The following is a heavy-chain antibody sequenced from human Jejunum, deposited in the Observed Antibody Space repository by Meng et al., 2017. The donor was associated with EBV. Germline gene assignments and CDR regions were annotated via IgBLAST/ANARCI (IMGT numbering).Heavy chain of an antibody. D-gene: IGHD6-13*01. J-gene: IGHJ4*02. CDR2: MSHNSGNT. V-gene: IGHV1-8*02. CDR3: ARGVAAGFDY. Sequence: EELVPSVAEVKQPGASVNVSCKASRYTFTSYDINWVRHATGPGPEWMGWMSHNSGNTGYAQKFQGSVTMTSDTSISTAYMELSSLIYEDTAVYYCARGVAAGFDYWGQGTLVTVSS. CDR1: RYTFTSYD.